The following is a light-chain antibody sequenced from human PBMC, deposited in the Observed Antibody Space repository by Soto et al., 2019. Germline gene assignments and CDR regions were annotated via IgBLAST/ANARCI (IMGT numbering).Light chain of an antibody. CDR2: EVN. Sequence: QSALTQPASVSGSPGQSITISCTGTSSDVGGYNYVSWYQQHPGKAPKLMIYEVNSRPSGISNRFSGSKSGNTASLTISGLQVEDEAEYFCGSFTTSRIWVFGGGTKVTVL. J-gene: IGLJ3*02. V-gene: IGLV2-14*01. CDR3: GSFTTSRIWV. CDR1: SSDVGGYNY.